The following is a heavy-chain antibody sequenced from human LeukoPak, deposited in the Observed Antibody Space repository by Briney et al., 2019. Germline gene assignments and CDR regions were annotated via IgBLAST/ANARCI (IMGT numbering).Heavy chain of an antibody. D-gene: IGHD6-19*01. CDR1: GYSFTSYW. Sequence: GESLKISCKSSGYSFTSYWIGWVRQMPGKDLEWMGIIYPGDSEARYSPSFRGQVTISADKSINTAYLQWSSLKASDTAMYYCARCKAEAGSINAFDFWGQGTMVTVSS. V-gene: IGHV5-51*01. J-gene: IGHJ3*01. CDR2: IYPGDSEA. CDR3: ARCKAEAGSINAFDF.